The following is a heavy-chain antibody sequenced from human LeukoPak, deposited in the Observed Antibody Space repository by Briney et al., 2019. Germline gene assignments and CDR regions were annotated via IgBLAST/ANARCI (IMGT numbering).Heavy chain of an antibody. Sequence: ASVKVSCKASGYTFTSYGISWVRQAPGQGLEWMGWISAYNGNTNYAQKLQGRVTMTTDTSTSIAYMELRSLRSDDTAVYYCATTTYGDYEDYWGQGTLVTVSS. CDR3: ATTTYGDYEDY. V-gene: IGHV1-18*01. CDR1: GYTFTSYG. CDR2: ISAYNGNT. D-gene: IGHD4-17*01. J-gene: IGHJ4*02.